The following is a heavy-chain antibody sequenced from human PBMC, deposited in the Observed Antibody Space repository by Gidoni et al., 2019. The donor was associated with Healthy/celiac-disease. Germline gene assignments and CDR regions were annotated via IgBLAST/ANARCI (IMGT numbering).Heavy chain of an antibody. CDR3: TRPTPAYYYGMDV. CDR1: GFTFSGSA. V-gene: IGHV3-73*02. J-gene: IGHJ6*02. Sequence: EVQLVESGGGLVQPGGSRKLSCAASGFTFSGSAMHWVRQASGKGLEWVGRIRSKANSYATAYAASVKCRFTISRDDSKNTAYLQMNSLKTEDTAVYYCTRPTPAYYYGMDVWGQGTTVTVSS. D-gene: IGHD2-15*01. CDR2: IRSKANSYAT.